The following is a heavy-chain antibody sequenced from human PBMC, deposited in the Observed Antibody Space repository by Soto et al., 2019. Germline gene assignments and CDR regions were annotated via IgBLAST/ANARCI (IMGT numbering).Heavy chain of an antibody. J-gene: IGHJ3*02. V-gene: IGHV1-24*01. Sequence: ASVKVSCKVSGYTLTELSMHWVRQAPGKGLEWMGGFDPEDGETIYAQKFQGRVTMTEDTSTDTAYMELSSLRSEDTAVYYCATLHSIVVAGTVDAFDIWGQGTMVTVSS. D-gene: IGHD6-19*01. CDR2: FDPEDGET. CDR3: ATLHSIVVAGTVDAFDI. CDR1: GYTLTELS.